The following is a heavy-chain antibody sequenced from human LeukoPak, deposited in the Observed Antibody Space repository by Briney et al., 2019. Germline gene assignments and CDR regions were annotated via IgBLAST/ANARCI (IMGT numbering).Heavy chain of an antibody. Sequence: SSETLSLTCAVYGGSFSGYYWSWIRQPPGKGLEWIGEINHSGSTNYNPSLKSRVTISVDTSKNQFSLKLSSVTAADTAVYYCARIGGYSYGYPLDYWGQGTLVTVSS. V-gene: IGHV4-34*01. CDR2: INHSGST. CDR3: ARIGGYSYGYPLDY. J-gene: IGHJ4*02. D-gene: IGHD5-18*01. CDR1: GGSFSGYY.